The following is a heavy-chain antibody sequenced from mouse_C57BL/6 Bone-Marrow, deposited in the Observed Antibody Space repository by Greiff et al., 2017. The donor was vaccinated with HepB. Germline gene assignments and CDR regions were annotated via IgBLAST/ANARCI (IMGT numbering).Heavy chain of an antibody. Sequence: QVQLQQPGAELVRPGTSVKLSCKASGYTFTSYWMHWVKQRPGQGLEWIGVIDPSDSYTNYNQKFKGKATLTVDTSSSTAYMQLSSLTSEDSAVYYGASQDGLRRKGYYFDYWGQGTTLTVSS. CDR1: GYTFTSYW. CDR2: IDPSDSYT. J-gene: IGHJ2*01. V-gene: IGHV1-59*01. D-gene: IGHD2-2*01. CDR3: ASQDGLRRKGYYFDY.